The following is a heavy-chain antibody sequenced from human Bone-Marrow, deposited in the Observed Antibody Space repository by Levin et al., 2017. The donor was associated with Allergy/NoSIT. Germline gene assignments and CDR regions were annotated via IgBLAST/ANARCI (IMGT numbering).Heavy chain of an antibody. CDR1: GYPFSAYY. CDR2: INPNSPNSGDT. J-gene: IGHJ4*02. V-gene: IGHV1-2*02. CDR3: ARPHSSNWAAPPDY. Sequence: ASVKVSCKASGYPFSAYYMHWVRQAPGQGLEWMGWINPNSPNSGDTWPAQKFHGRVTMTRDTSISTVYMELSGLRSDDTAVYYCARPHSSNWAAPPDYWGQGTLVTVSS. D-gene: IGHD6-13*01.